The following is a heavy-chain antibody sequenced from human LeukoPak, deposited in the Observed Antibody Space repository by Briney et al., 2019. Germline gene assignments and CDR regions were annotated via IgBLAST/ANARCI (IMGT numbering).Heavy chain of an antibody. J-gene: IGHJ3*02. CDR2: ILYDGSNK. CDR1: GFTFSSSG. Sequence: GRSLRLSCAAPGFTFSSSGMHWVRQAPGKGLEWGAVILYDGSNKYYADSVKGRFTISRYNSKNTLYLQMNSLRAEGTGVYYWAKDQGPFADPADVAFDISGQGAMVTVSS. CDR3: AKDQGPFADPADVAFDI. V-gene: IGHV3-30*18.